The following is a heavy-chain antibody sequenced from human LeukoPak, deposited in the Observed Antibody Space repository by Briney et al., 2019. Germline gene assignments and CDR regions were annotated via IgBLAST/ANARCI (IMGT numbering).Heavy chain of an antibody. CDR2: IWYDGSNK. V-gene: IGHV3-33*01. J-gene: IGHJ6*02. CDR1: GFTFSSYG. D-gene: IGHD6-13*01. CDR3: ARIATPQRVYGMDV. Sequence: GGSLRLSCAASGFTFSSYGMHWVRQAPGKGLEWVAVIWYDGSNKYYADSVKGRFTISRDNSKNTLYLQMNSLRAGDTAVYYCARIATPQRVYGMDVWGQGTTVTVSS.